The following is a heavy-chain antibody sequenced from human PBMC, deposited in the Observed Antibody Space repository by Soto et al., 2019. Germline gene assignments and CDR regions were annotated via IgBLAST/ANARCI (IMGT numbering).Heavy chain of an antibody. CDR2: MNPDSGVT. D-gene: IGHD2-21*02. CDR1: GYTFADFY. V-gene: IGHV1-2*02. Sequence: GQLVQSGAEVKGPGASVRVSCKTSGYTFADFYIHWVRQAPGQGLGWMGWMNPDSGVTDLAQKFRGRVTMARDTSTNTAFLALDRLSSEDNGVYYCARGGSMVTESYFDIWGQGTLVTVSS. J-gene: IGHJ4*02. CDR3: ARGGSMVTESYFDI.